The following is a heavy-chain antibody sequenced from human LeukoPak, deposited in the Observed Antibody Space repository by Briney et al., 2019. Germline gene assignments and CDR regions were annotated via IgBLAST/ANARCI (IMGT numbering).Heavy chain of an antibody. CDR2: ISGSGANT. J-gene: IGHJ4*02. CDR3: AKDLRWGFDY. D-gene: IGHD7-27*01. Sequence: GGSLRLSCAASGFTFSIYGMSWVRQAPGKGLEWVSAISGSGANTYYADSVKGRFTISRDNSKSTLFLQMNSLRPEDTAVYYCAKDLRWGFDYWGQGTLVTVSS. V-gene: IGHV3-23*01. CDR1: GFTFSIYG.